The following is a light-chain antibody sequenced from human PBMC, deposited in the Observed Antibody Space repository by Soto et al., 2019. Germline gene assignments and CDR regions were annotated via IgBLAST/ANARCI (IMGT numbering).Light chain of an antibody. Sequence: AIRMTQSPSSLSASTGDRVTITCRASQGISSYLAWYQQKPGKAPKLLIYAASNLQSGVPSRFSSSGFGTKFTLKIRSLQPEDFATYYCLQHITYPWTIGQGTKVEIK. CDR3: LQHITYPWT. CDR1: QGISSY. V-gene: IGKV1-8*01. CDR2: AAS. J-gene: IGKJ1*01.